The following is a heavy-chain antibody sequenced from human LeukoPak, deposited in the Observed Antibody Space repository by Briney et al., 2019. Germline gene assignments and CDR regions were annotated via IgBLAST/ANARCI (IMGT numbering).Heavy chain of an antibody. Sequence: PSETLSLTCTVSGGSISSYYWSWIRQPPGKGLEWIGYTYYSGSTNYNPSLKSRVTISVDTSKNQFSLKLSSVTAADTAVYYCARLNGYCSSTSCYPDYWGQGTLVTVSS. CDR3: ARLNGYCSSTSCYPDY. D-gene: IGHD2-2*03. CDR2: TYYSGST. V-gene: IGHV4-59*08. CDR1: GGSISSYY. J-gene: IGHJ4*02.